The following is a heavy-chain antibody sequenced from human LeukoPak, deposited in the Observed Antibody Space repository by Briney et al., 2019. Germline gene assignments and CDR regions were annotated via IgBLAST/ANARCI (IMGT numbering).Heavy chain of an antibody. J-gene: IGHJ4*02. V-gene: IGHV4-38-2*01. CDR1: GYSISSGYY. D-gene: IGHD4-17*01. CDR3: ARHDYGDYSFDY. CDR2: IYHSGST. Sequence: SETLSLTCAVSGYSISSGYYWGWIRQPPGKGLEWIGSIYHSGSTYYNPSLKSRVTISVDTSKNQFSLKLSSVTAADTAVCYCARHDYGDYSFDYWGQGTLVTVSS.